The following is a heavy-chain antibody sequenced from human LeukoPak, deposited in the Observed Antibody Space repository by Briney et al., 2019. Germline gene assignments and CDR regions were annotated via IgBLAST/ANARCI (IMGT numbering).Heavy chain of an antibody. V-gene: IGHV3-23*01. CDR3: AKGQNYFGSGSRPDY. D-gene: IGHD3-10*01. CDR1: GFTFSSYA. J-gene: IGHJ4*02. Sequence: LSGGSLRLSCAVSGFTFSSYAMSWVRQAPGKGLEWVSTINGGGDNTYYADSVKGRFTISRDDSKNTLYLQMNSLRAEDTAVYYCAKGQNYFGSGSRPDYWGQGTLVTLSS. CDR2: INGGGDNT.